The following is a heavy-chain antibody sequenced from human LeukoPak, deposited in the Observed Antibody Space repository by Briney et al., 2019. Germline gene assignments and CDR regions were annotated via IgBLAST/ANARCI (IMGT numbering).Heavy chain of an antibody. CDR3: ARERENYDSSGYFPLFDY. Sequence: PLQTLSLTCTVSGGSISSGDYYWSWIRQPPGKGLEWIGYIYYSGSTYYNPSLKSRVTISVDTSKNQFSLKLSSVTAADTAVYYCARERENYDSSGYFPLFDYWGQGTLVTVSS. CDR1: GGSISSGDYY. CDR2: IYYSGST. D-gene: IGHD3-22*01. V-gene: IGHV4-30-4*08. J-gene: IGHJ4*02.